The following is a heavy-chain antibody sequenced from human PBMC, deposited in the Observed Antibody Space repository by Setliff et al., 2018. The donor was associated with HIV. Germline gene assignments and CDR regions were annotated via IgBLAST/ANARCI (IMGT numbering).Heavy chain of an antibody. V-gene: IGHV4-61*09. CDR1: GGSISSGTYY. J-gene: IGHJ3*01. CDR2: TYTSGSA. Sequence: PSETLSLTCNVSGGSISSGTYYWSWIRQPAGKGLEWIGHTYTSGSANYNPSLKSRVTISVDTSKNQLSLKLSSVTAADTAVYFCARASLYYFDSTGHLFRALENRGPSGYGFDVWGQGTMVTVSS. D-gene: IGHD3-22*01. CDR3: ARASLYYFDSTGHLFRALENRGPSGYGFDV.